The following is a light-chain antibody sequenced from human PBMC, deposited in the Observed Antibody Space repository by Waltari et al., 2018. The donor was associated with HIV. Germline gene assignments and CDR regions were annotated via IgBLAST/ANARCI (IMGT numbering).Light chain of an antibody. CDR3: ATWDDSLNGHVV. CDR2: TNT. V-gene: IGLV1-44*01. CDR1: SSNIGDNT. Sequence: QSVLTQPPSESGTPGQRVTISCSGSSSNIGDNTVNWYQQLPGTAPKLLIYTNTRRPSGVPDRFSGSKSGTSASLAISGLQSEDEADYYCATWDDSLNGHVVFGGGTKLTVL. J-gene: IGLJ2*01.